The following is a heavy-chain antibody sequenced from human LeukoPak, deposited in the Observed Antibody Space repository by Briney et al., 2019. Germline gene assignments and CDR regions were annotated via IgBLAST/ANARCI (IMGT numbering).Heavy chain of an antibody. CDR3: AREGTLTSYYDFWSGTYYFDY. J-gene: IGHJ4*02. CDR1: GYTFTSYA. Sequence: ASVKVSCKASGYTFTSYAMHWVRQAPGQRLEWMGWIKAGNGNTKYSQKFQGRVTITRDTSASTAYMELSSLRSEDTAVYYCAREGTLTSYYDFWSGTYYFDYWGQGTLVTVSS. D-gene: IGHD3-3*01. V-gene: IGHV1-3*01. CDR2: IKAGNGNT.